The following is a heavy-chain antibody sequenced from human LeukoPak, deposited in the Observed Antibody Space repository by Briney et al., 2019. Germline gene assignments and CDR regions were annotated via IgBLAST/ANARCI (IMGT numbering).Heavy chain of an antibody. J-gene: IGHJ5*02. D-gene: IGHD3-3*01. CDR3: ARARDFGVVTHNWFDP. CDR2: IIPVFGTA. CDR1: GGTFSSYA. Sequence: GASVKVSCKASGGTFSSYAISWVRQAPGQGLEWMGGIIPVFGTANYAQKFQGRVTITAEESTSTAYMELSSLRSEDTAVYYCARARDFGVVTHNWFDPWGQGTLVTVSS. V-gene: IGHV1-69*13.